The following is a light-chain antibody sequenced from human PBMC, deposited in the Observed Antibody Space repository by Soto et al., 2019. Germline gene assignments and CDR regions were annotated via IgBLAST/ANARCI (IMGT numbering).Light chain of an antibody. CDR2: WAS. J-gene: IGKJ4*01. CDR3: QTYYRPFT. Sequence: DIVMTQSPDSLAVSLGERATINCKSSQSVLYSSNNKNYLAWYQQKPGQPPKLLIYWASTRESGVPDRFSGSGSGTDFTLTISSLQAEDVAVYYCQTYYRPFTFGGGTKVEIK. V-gene: IGKV4-1*01. CDR1: QSVLYSSNNKNY.